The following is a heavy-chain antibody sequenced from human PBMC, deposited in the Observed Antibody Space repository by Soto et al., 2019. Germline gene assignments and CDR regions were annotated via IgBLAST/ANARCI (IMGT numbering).Heavy chain of an antibody. Sequence: PGGSLRLSCAASGFTFSDHYMDWVRQAPGKGLEWVGRTRNKANSYTTEYAASVKGRFTISRDDSKNSLYLQMNSLKTEDTAVYYCATMVRGSFYYYGMDVWGQGTTVTVSS. D-gene: IGHD3-10*01. J-gene: IGHJ6*02. CDR1: GFTFSDHY. CDR3: ATMVRGSFYYYGMDV. CDR2: TRNKANSYTT. V-gene: IGHV3-72*01.